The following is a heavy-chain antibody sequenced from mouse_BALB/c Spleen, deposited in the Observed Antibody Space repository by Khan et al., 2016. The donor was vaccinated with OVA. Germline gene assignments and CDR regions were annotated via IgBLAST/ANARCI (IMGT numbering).Heavy chain of an antibody. CDR2: IWGDGST. J-gene: IGHJ4*01. V-gene: IGHV2-6-7*01. CDR1: GFSLTGYG. Sequence: VQLKESGPGLVAPSQRLSITCTVSGFSLTGYGVNWVRQPPGKGLEWLGMIWGDGSTDYNSALKSRLSITKDNSKSQVFLKMNSLQTDDTARYYCARAYYANYREAMDYWGQGNSVTVSS. CDR3: ARAYYANYREAMDY. D-gene: IGHD2-10*01.